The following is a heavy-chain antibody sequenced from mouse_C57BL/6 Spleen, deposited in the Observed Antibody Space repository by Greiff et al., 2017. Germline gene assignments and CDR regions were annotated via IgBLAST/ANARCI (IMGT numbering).Heavy chain of an antibody. Sequence: VQLKQSGAELMKPGASVKLSCKASGYTFTGYWIEWVKQRPGHGLEWIGEIYPGSGSTNYNEKFKGKATFTAEKSSNPAYMQHSHLTTDDSAIYDCARHFYGNSYNYDYWGQGTTLSVSS. V-gene: IGHV1-9*01. D-gene: IGHD1-1*01. CDR1: GYTFTGYW. CDR3: ARHFYGNSYNYDY. CDR2: IYPGSGST. J-gene: IGHJ2*01.